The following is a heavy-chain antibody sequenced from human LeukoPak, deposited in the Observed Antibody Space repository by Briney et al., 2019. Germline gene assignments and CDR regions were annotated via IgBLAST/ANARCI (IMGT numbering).Heavy chain of an antibody. Sequence: ASVKVSFKASGYTFTSYYMHWVRQAPGQGLEWMGIINPSGGSTSYAQKFQGRVTMTRDTSTSTVYMELSSLRSEDTAVYYCARDGGPYSGSPDGWFDPWGQGTLVTVSS. CDR1: GYTFTSYY. D-gene: IGHD1-26*01. V-gene: IGHV1-46*01. J-gene: IGHJ5*02. CDR3: ARDGGPYSGSPDGWFDP. CDR2: INPSGGST.